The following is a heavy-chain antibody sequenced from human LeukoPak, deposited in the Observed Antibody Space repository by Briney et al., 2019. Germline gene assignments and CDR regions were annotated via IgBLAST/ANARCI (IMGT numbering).Heavy chain of an antibody. V-gene: IGHV4-31*03. Sequence: SQTLSLTCTVSGGSISSGGYYWSWIRQHPGEGLEWIGYIYYSGSTYYNPSLKSRVTISVDTSKNQFSLRLSSVTAADTAVYYCARDQLSPYDSSGYYYRPDAFDIWGQGTMVTVSS. D-gene: IGHD3-22*01. CDR2: IYYSGST. CDR3: ARDQLSPYDSSGYYYRPDAFDI. CDR1: GGSISSGGYY. J-gene: IGHJ3*02.